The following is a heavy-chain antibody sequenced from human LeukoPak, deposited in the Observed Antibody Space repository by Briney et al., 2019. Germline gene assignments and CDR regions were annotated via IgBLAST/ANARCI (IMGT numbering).Heavy chain of an antibody. D-gene: IGHD5-12*01. J-gene: IGHJ4*02. V-gene: IGHV3-11*01. Sequence: PGGSLRLSCAASGFTFSDYYMSWIRQAPGKGLEWVSYISSSGSTIYYADSVKGRFTISRDNAKNSLYLQMNSLRAEDTAVYYCARDRFKIVATGEGFRIDYWGQGTLVTVSS. CDR2: ISSSGSTI. CDR1: GFTFSDYY. CDR3: ARDRFKIVATGEGFRIDY.